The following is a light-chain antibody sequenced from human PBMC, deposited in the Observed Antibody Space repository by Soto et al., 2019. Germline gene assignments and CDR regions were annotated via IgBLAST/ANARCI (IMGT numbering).Light chain of an antibody. CDR3: AAWDDSLNGLV. V-gene: IGLV1-44*01. CDR1: SSNIGSNT. CDR2: SNN. J-gene: IGLJ1*01. Sequence: KRVTISCSGSSSNIGSNTVNWYQQLPGTAPKLLIYSNNQRPSGVPDRFSGSKSGTSASLAISGLQSEDEADYYCAAWDDSLNGLVFGTGTKVTVL.